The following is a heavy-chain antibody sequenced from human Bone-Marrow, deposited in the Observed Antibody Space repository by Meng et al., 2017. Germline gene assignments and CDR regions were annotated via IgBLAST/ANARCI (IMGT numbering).Heavy chain of an antibody. CDR1: GFTFSDYY. CDR2: ISSSGSSI. CDR3: ARELVATFSDY. V-gene: IGHV3-11*01. D-gene: IGHD5-12*01. Sequence: IQLVESVGDLVQPGGFLGLSCAASGFTFSDYYMSWFRQAPGRGLEWVSYISSSGSSIYYADSVKGRFTISRDNAKNSLYLQMNSLRAEDTAVYYCARELVATFSDYWGQGTLVTVSS. J-gene: IGHJ4*02.